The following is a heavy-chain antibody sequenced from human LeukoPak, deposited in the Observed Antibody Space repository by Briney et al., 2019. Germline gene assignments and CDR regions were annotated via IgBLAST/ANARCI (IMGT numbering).Heavy chain of an antibody. Sequence: PSETLSLTCTVPGGSISSYYWSWIRQPPGKGLEWIGYIYYSGSTNYNPSLKSRVTISVDTSKNQFSLKLSSVTAADTAVYYCARVSGYGGTKGAFDIWGQGTMVTVSS. J-gene: IGHJ3*02. CDR3: ARVSGYGGTKGAFDI. V-gene: IGHV4-59*01. D-gene: IGHD4-23*01. CDR2: IYYSGST. CDR1: GGSISSYY.